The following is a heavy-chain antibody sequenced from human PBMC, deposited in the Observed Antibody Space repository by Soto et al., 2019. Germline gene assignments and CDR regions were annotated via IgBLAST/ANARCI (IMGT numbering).Heavy chain of an antibody. CDR2: IFWDDDK. Sequence: QITLKESGPTLVKPTETLTLTCTFSGFSLSTPGVGVGWIRQPPGKTLEWLALIFWDDDKRYSPSLKSRVTATKDTSKNQVVLTTTNMYPVDTATYYCARVPYLSASSFDDWGQGTLVAVSS. J-gene: IGHJ4*02. D-gene: IGHD3-10*01. CDR3: ARVPYLSASSFDD. V-gene: IGHV2-5*02. CDR1: GFSLSTPGVG.